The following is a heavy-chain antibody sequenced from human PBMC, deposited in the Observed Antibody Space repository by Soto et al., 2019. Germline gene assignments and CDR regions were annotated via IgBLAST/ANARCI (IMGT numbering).Heavy chain of an antibody. J-gene: IGHJ4*02. CDR2: ISAYNGNT. CDR3: ARDRHDYDFWSGPSVLDY. V-gene: IGHV1-18*01. D-gene: IGHD3-3*01. Sequence: ASVKVSCKASGYTFTSYGISWVRQAPGQGLEWMGWISAYNGNTNYAQKLQGRVTMTTDTSTSTAYKELRSLRSDDTAVYYFARDRHDYDFWSGPSVLDYWGQGTLVTVSS. CDR1: GYTFTSYG.